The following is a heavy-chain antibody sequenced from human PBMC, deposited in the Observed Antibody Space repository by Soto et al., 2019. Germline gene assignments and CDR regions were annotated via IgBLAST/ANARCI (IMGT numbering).Heavy chain of an antibody. CDR2: INYTGST. D-gene: IGHD5-18*01. J-gene: IGHJ4*02. CDR1: GGSFSAYY. Sequence: SETLSLTCAVYGGSFSAYYWSWIRQPPGKGLEWIGEINYTGSTNYNPSLKSRFTISVDRSNNQFSLRLSSVTAADAAVYYCARDANGYKYGAYFDYWGLGTLVTVSS. CDR3: ARDANGYKYGAYFDY. V-gene: IGHV4-34*01.